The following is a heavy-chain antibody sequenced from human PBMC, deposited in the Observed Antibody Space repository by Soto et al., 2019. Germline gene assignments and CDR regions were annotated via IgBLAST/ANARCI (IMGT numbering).Heavy chain of an antibody. Sequence: QVQLVESGGGVVQPGRSLRLSCAASGFIFSSYAMHWVRQAPGKGLEWVALMSYDGSNKYYADSVKGRFTISRDNSKNTLFVQMNSLRTEDTAVYYCARQRGAYSSPFDYWGQGTLVTVSS. CDR2: MSYDGSNK. V-gene: IGHV3-30*14. J-gene: IGHJ4*02. CDR1: GFIFSSYA. D-gene: IGHD5-18*01. CDR3: ARQRGAYSSPFDY.